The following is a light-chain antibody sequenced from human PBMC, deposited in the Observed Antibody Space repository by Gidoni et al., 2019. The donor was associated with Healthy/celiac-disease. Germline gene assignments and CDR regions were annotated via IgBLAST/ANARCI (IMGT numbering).Light chain of an antibody. CDR1: QSVRSY. J-gene: IGKJ5*01. V-gene: IGKV3-11*01. CDR2: DAS. CDR3: QQRSNWAIT. Sequence: IVLTQSPATLSLSPGERATLSCRASQSVRSYLAWYQQKPGQAPRLLIYDASNRATGIPARFSGSGSGPDFSLTISSLEPEDFAVYYCQQRSNWAITFGQGTRLEIK.